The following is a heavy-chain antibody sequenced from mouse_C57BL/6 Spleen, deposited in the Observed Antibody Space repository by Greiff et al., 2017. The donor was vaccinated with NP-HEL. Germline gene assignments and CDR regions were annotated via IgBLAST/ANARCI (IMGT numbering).Heavy chain of an antibody. D-gene: IGHD1-1*01. CDR3: AIPSYYGSSALDSDV. CDR2: IYPSDSDT. Sequence: QVQLKQPGAELVRPGSSVKLSCKASGYTFTSYWMHWVKQRPIQGLEWIGNIYPSDSDTHYNQKFKGKATLTVDKSSSTAYMQLTCLTSEDSAVYCCAIPSYYGSSALDSDVWGTETTVTVSS. CDR1: GYTFTSYW. V-gene: IGHV1-52*01. J-gene: IGHJ1*03.